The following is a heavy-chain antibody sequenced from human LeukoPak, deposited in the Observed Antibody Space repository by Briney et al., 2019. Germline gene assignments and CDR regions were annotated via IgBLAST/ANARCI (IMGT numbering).Heavy chain of an antibody. Sequence: GGSLRLPCAASGFTFSDYNMNWVRQASGEGLEWVSYITNGGSTIHHADSVKGRFTISRDNAKKTLYLQMNSLRAEDTAVYYCARSIGLTGGGVDVWGQGTTVTVSS. V-gene: IGHV3-11*01. J-gene: IGHJ6*02. D-gene: IGHD3-9*01. CDR1: GFTFSDYN. CDR3: ARSIGLTGGGVDV. CDR2: ITNGGSTI.